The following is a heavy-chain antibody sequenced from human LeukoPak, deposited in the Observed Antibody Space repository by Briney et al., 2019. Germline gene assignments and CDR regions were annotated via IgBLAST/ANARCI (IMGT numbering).Heavy chain of an antibody. D-gene: IGHD2-2*01. CDR3: ARDHCTLYCSSTSYHDY. CDR2: INPNSGGT. V-gene: IGHV1-2*02. J-gene: IGHJ4*02. CDR1: GYTFTGYY. Sequence: ASVKVSCKSSGYTFTGYYMHRVRQAPGQGLEWMGWINPNSGGTNYAQKFQGRVTMTRDTSISTAYMELSRLRSDDTAVYYCARDHCTLYCSSTSYHDYWGQGTLVTVSS.